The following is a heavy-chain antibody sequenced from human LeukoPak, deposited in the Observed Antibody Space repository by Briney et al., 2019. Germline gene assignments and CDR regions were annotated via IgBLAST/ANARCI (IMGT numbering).Heavy chain of an antibody. CDR1: GFTFSSYG. J-gene: IGHJ4*02. Sequence: GGTLRLSCAASGFTFSSYGMSWVRQAPGKGLEWVSGIRGSGETTYYAESVKGRFTIQRDNSKNTLYLQMNSLRAEDPALYYCAKDLSSGTGRGFDYWGQGTLVTVSS. D-gene: IGHD3/OR15-3a*01. CDR2: IRGSGETT. V-gene: IGHV3-23*01. CDR3: AKDLSSGTGRGFDY.